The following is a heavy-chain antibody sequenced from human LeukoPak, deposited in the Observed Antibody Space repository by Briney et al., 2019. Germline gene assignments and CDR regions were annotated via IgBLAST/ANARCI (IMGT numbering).Heavy chain of an antibody. V-gene: IGHV1-69*13. D-gene: IGHD2-2*01. CDR2: IIPIFGTA. CDR3: ARDPAIYYYYYGMDV. Sequence: SVKVSCKASGGTFSSYAISWARQAPGQGLEWMGGIIPIFGTANYAQKFQGRVTITADESTSTAYMELSSLRSEDTAVYYCARDPAIYYYYYGMDVWGQGTTVTVSS. CDR1: GGTFSSYA. J-gene: IGHJ6*02.